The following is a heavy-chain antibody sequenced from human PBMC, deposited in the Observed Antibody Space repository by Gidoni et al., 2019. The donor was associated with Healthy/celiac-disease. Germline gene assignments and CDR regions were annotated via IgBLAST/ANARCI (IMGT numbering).Heavy chain of an antibody. D-gene: IGHD3-10*01. J-gene: IGHJ4*02. CDR2: FDPEDGET. Sequence: QVQLVQSGAEVKKPGASVKVSCKVSGYTLTELSMHWVRQAPGKGLEWMGGFDPEDGETIYAQKFQGRVTMTEDTSTDTAYMELSSLRSEDTAVYYCATEVLLGSGSYYKPRAYDYWGQGTLVTVSS. CDR1: GYTLTELS. V-gene: IGHV1-24*01. CDR3: ATEVLLGSGSYYKPRAYDY.